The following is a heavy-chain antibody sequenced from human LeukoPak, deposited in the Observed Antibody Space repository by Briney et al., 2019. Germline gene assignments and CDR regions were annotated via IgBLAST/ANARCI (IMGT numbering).Heavy chain of an antibody. CDR1: GFTFSSYS. V-gene: IGHV3-72*01. CDR3: ARGYCSRTSCYLEYFYGMDV. CDR2: SRNKANSYTT. Sequence: QTGGSLRLSCAASGFTFSSYSMDWVRQAPGKGLEWVGRSRNKANSYTTEYAASVKGRFTISRDDSKSSLYLQMNSLKTEDTAVYYCARGYCSRTSCYLEYFYGMDVWGKGTTVTVSS. J-gene: IGHJ6*04. D-gene: IGHD2-2*01.